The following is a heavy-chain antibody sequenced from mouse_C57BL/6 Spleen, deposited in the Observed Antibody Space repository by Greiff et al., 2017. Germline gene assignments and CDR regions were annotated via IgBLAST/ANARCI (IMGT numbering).Heavy chain of an antibody. CDR2: IRSKSDNYAT. J-gene: IGHJ2*01. D-gene: IGHD1-1*01. Sequence: EVTVVESGGGFVQPGGLMKLSRVGSGLTLSNYWMNWVRQSPGKGPEWDAQIRSKSDNYATHYAEAVKGRFTISRDESKSSVYLQMNNLRAEDTGIYYCTRGVGGYFDYWGQGTTLTVSS. V-gene: IGHV6-3*01. CDR1: GLTLSNYW. CDR3: TRGVGGYFDY.